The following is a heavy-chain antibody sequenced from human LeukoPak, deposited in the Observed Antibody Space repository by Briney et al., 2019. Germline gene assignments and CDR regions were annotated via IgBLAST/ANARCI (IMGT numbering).Heavy chain of an antibody. CDR2: ISYDGSNK. D-gene: IGHD6-13*01. V-gene: IGHV3-30*18. CDR3: AKVARRQLVPYDYYYYGMDV. Sequence: PGGSLRLSCAASGFTFSSYGMHWVRQAPGKGLEWVAVISYDGSNKYYADSVKGRFTISRDNSKNTLYLQMNSLRAEDTAVYYCAKVARRQLVPYDYYYYGMDVWGQGTTVTVSS. J-gene: IGHJ6*02. CDR1: GFTFSSYG.